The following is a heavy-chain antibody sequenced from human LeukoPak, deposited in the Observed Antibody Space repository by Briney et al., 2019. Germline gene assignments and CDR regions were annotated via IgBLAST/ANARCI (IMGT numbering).Heavy chain of an antibody. CDR3: AKEGYSSSSATGQLDY. CDR2: INSDGSST. Sequence: GGSLRLSCAASGFTFSSYWMHWVRQAPGKGLVWVSRINSDGSSTSYADSVKGRFTISRDNSKNTLYLQMNSLRAEDTAVYYCAKEGYSSSSATGQLDYWGQGTLVTVSS. V-gene: IGHV3-74*01. J-gene: IGHJ4*02. CDR1: GFTFSSYW. D-gene: IGHD6-6*01.